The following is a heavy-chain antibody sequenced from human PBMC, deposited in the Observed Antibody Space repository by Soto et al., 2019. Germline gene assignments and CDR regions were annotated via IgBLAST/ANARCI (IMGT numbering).Heavy chain of an antibody. CDR1: GGSLSSYY. V-gene: IGHV4-59*01. J-gene: IGHJ3*02. D-gene: IGHD1-1*01. CDR3: ARVMKVLTTLHDAVDI. CDR2: IYYSGST. Sequence: SEKLSVTCTVSGGSLSSYYWSWIRQPPGKGLEWIGYIYYSGSTNYNPSPKSRVTISVDTSKNQFSLKLSSVTAADTAVYYCARVMKVLTTLHDAVDIRRQGTM.